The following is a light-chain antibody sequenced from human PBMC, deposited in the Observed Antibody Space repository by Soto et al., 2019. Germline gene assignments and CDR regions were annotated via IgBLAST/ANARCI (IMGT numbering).Light chain of an antibody. CDR2: GAS. J-gene: IGKJ1*01. V-gene: IGKV3-20*01. CDR1: QSVSSSY. CDR3: QQYGSSLPT. Sequence: EIVLTQSPGTLSLSPGERATLSCRASQSVSSSYLAWYQQKPGQAPRLLIYGASSRATGIPDRFSGSGSGTDFTLTISRLEPEGFAVYYCQQYGSSLPTFGQGTKVEIK.